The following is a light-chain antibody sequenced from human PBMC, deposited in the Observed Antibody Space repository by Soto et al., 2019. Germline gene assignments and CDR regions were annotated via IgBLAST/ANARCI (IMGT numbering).Light chain of an antibody. CDR3: QQGHNWPLT. J-gene: IGKJ2*01. CDR1: QSISTE. Sequence: EIVMTQSPATLSVSPGERATLSCRASQSISTELAWYQQKPGQPPRLLIYSASTRATGVPARFTGSGSGSEFTLTISGLQSADFAVYYCQQGHNWPLTLGQGTRLEI. V-gene: IGKV3-15*01. CDR2: SAS.